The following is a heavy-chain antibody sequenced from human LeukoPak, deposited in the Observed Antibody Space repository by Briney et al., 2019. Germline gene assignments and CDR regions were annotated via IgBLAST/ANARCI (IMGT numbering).Heavy chain of an antibody. V-gene: IGHV3-30*18. CDR2: ISFDGSHK. J-gene: IGHJ4*02. D-gene: IGHD1-1*01. Sequence: PGGSLRLSCAASRFTFSACGMHWVRQAPGKGLEWVAAISFDGSHKYYADSVKGRFTISRDNSMNTLYLQMNSLRAEDTAVYYCAKGTAVDRQYFENWGQGILVTVSS. CDR1: RFTFSACG. CDR3: AKGTAVDRQYFEN.